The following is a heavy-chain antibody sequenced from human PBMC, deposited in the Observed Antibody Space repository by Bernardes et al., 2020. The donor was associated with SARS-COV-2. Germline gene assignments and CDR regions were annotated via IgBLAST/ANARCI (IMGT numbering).Heavy chain of an antibody. CDR3: ARGSGNYYFDY. J-gene: IGHJ4*02. CDR2: INGDGNSI. V-gene: IGHV3-74*01. D-gene: IGHD6-19*01. Sequence: GGSLRLSCAASGFTFSSTWMHWIRQVPGKGLVWVSRINGDGNSINYADSVKGRFTISRDNSKNTLYLQMTSLTAEDTALYYCARGSGNYYFDYWGRGTLITVSS. CDR1: GFTFSSTW.